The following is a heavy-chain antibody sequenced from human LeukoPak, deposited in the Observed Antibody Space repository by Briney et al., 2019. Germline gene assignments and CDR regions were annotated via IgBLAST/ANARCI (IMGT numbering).Heavy chain of an antibody. J-gene: IGHJ6*03. V-gene: IGHV1-69*06. CDR2: IIPIFGTA. Sequence: SVKVSCKASGCTFSSYAISWVRQAPGQGLEWMGGIIPIFGTANYAQKFQGRVTITADKSTSTAYMELSSLRSEDTAVYYCARGGNWNYYYYYMDVWGKGTTVTVSS. D-gene: IGHD1-20*01. CDR3: ARGGNWNYYYYYMDV. CDR1: GCTFSSYA.